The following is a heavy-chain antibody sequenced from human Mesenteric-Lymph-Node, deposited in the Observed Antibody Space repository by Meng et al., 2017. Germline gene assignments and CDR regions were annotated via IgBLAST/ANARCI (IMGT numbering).Heavy chain of an antibody. CDR1: GGTFSSYA. Sequence: SVKVSCKASGGTFSSYAISWVRQAPGQGLEWMGGIIPIFGTANYAQKFQGRVTITADKSTSTAYMELSSLSSEDTAVYYCARGYSSGDAGIDYWGQGTLVTVSS. CDR2: IIPIFGTA. J-gene: IGHJ4*02. CDR3: ARGYSSGDAGIDY. D-gene: IGHD6-19*01. V-gene: IGHV1-69*06.